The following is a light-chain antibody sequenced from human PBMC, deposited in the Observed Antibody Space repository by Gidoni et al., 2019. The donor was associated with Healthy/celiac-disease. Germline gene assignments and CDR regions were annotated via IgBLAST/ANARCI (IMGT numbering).Light chain of an antibody. CDR3: QRYGSSVT. CDR1: QSVSSSY. Sequence: EIELTQSPGTLSVSPGERATLTCRASQSVSSSYLAWYQQKPDQAPRLLIDGASSKATGIPDMFSSSWSGTVFPLTISRLEPEDFALYYCQRYGSSVTFGPGTKVDIK. CDR2: GAS. V-gene: IGKV3-20*01. J-gene: IGKJ3*01.